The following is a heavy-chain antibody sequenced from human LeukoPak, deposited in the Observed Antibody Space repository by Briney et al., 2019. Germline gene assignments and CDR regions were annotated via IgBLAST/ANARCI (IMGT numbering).Heavy chain of an antibody. CDR3: ARDQSSYDDILTGYLFYYAMDV. D-gene: IGHD3-9*01. Sequence: GGSLRLSCAASGFSFSSYSMNWVRQAPGKGLEWVSSISRSSSFIYYADSVKGRFTISRDNAKNSLYLQMNSLRADDTAVYYCARDQSSYDDILTGYLFYYAMDVWGQGTTVTLS. CDR1: GFSFSSYS. V-gene: IGHV3-21*01. CDR2: ISRSSSFI. J-gene: IGHJ6*02.